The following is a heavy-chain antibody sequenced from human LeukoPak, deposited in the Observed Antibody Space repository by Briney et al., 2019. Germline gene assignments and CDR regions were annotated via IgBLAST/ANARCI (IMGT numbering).Heavy chain of an antibody. V-gene: IGHV3-30-3*01. Sequence: PGGSLRLSCAASGFTFSGYAMHWVRQAPGKGLEWVAVISYDVSNDYYADSVKGRFTISRDNSKNTLYLQMNSMRAEDTAVYYCATNGPGIAAAGYVDYWGQGTLVTVSS. CDR1: GFTFSGYA. CDR2: ISYDVSND. J-gene: IGHJ4*02. D-gene: IGHD6-25*01. CDR3: ATNGPGIAAAGYVDY.